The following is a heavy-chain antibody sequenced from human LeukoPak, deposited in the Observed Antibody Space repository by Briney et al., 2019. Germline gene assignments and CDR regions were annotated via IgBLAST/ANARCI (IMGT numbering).Heavy chain of an antibody. CDR1: GFTFSSYG. D-gene: IGHD5-12*01. V-gene: IGHV3-30*18. CDR2: ISYDGSNK. J-gene: IGHJ4*02. CDR3: AEDFGVYSGYDFFDY. Sequence: GGSLRLSCAASGFTFSSYGMHWVRQAPGKGLEWVAVISYDGSNKYYADSVKGRFTISRDNSKNTLYLQMNSLRAEDTAVYYCAEDFGVYSGYDFFDYWGQGTLVTVSS.